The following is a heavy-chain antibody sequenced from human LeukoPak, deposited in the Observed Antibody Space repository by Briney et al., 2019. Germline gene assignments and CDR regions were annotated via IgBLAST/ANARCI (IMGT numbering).Heavy chain of an antibody. Sequence: PGGSLRLSCAASGFMFSNYGMHWVRQAPGKGLEWVAFIRYDGSNKYYADSVKGRFTISRDNSKNTLYLQINSLRAKDTSVYYCAKRASIAPFGAPDYWGQGTLVTVSS. CDR1: GFMFSNYG. D-gene: IGHD6-6*01. J-gene: IGHJ4*02. V-gene: IGHV3-30*02. CDR2: IRYDGSNK. CDR3: AKRASIAPFGAPDY.